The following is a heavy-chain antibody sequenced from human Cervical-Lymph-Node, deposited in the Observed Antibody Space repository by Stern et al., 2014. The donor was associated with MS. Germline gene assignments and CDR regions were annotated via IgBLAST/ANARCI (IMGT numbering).Heavy chain of an antibody. D-gene: IGHD1-1*01. Sequence: EVHLVESGGGLVQPGGSLRLSCAGSGLTLSNHWMHWVRQAPGKGLVWVSGINSDGSTTTYADSVKGRFTISRDNGQNTMYLQMNGLRVEDTAVYYCVVTAGTTPHHFDYWGQGMQVTVSS. CDR2: INSDGSTT. J-gene: IGHJ4*02. V-gene: IGHV3-74*02. CDR1: GLTLSNHW. CDR3: VVTAGTTPHHFDY.